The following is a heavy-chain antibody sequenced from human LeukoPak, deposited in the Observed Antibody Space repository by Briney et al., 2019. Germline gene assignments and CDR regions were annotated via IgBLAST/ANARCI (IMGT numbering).Heavy chain of an antibody. CDR2: IKQDGSEI. CDR1: GFTFNNYW. D-gene: IGHD3-10*01. V-gene: IGHV3-7*01. J-gene: IGHJ4*02. Sequence: GGSLRLSCAASGFTFNNYWISWVRQAPGKGLEWVANIKQDGSEIYYVDSVKGRFTISRDNTKNSVYLQMNSLRAEDTAVYYCARQLGGSGSYWGQGTLVTVSS. CDR3: ARQLGGSGSY.